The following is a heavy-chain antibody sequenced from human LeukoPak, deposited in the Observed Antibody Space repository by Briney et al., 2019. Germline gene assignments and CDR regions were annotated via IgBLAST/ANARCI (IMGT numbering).Heavy chain of an antibody. J-gene: IGHJ4*02. D-gene: IGHD4-23*01. CDR2: ISGSGGGT. V-gene: IGHV3-23*01. CDR1: GFTFNDYA. Sequence: PGGSLRLSCSASGFTFNDYAMTWVRQTPGEGLEWVSTISGSGGGTYYADSVKGRFTISRDNSKNTLYLQMNSLRAEDTAVYYCARDYGGSSPFDYWGQGTLVTVSS. CDR3: ARDYGGSSPFDY.